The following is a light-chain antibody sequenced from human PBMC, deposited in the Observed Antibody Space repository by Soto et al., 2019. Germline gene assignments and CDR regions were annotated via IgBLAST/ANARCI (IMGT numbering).Light chain of an antibody. CDR1: SSDVGAYNY. CDR2: DVT. J-gene: IGLJ1*01. CDR3: SSYTSNTTPYV. Sequence: QSALTQPASVSGSPGQSIAISCTGTSSDVGAYNYVSWYQQHPGKVPKLVIYDVTNRPSGVSDRFSGSKSGNTASLTISGLQAEDEGDYYCSSYTSNTTPYVFGTGTKVTVL. V-gene: IGLV2-14*01.